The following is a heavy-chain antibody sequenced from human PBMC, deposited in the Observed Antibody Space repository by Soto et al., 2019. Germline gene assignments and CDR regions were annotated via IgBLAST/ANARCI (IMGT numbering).Heavy chain of an antibody. CDR1: GFTFSSYA. J-gene: IGHJ4*02. Sequence: EVQLLESGGGLVQPGGSLRLSCAASGFTFSSYAMSWVRQAPGKGLEWVSGISGSGGSTYYADSVKGRFTISRDNSKNPLYRQMDGLGAGDTAVYDCAKDRGGCSSTSCPPRVFDYWGQGTLVTVSS. CDR3: AKDRGGCSSTSCPPRVFDY. D-gene: IGHD2-2*01. CDR2: ISGSGGST. V-gene: IGHV3-23*01.